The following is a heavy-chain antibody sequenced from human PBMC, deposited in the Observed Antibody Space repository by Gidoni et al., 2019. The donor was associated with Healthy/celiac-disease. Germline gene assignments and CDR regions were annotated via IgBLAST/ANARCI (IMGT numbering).Heavy chain of an antibody. Sequence: QLQLQESGPGLVTPSQTLSLTCTVSGGSISSGGYYWRWIRQHPGKGLEWIGYIYYSGSTYYNPSLKSRVTISGDTSKNQFSLKLSSVTAADTAVYYCARERSQLPANHFDYWGQGTLVTVSS. J-gene: IGHJ4*02. CDR2: IYYSGST. V-gene: IGHV4-31*03. CDR3: ARERSQLPANHFDY. CDR1: GGSISSGGYY. D-gene: IGHD5-18*01.